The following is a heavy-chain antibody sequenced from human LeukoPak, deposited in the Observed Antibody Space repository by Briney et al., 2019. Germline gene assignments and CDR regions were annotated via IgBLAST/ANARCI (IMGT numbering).Heavy chain of an antibody. CDR3: ARDLGSGGNSDY. Sequence: SETLSLTCTVSGYSISSGYYSGWIRQPPGKGLEWIGIISHSGTTYYNPSLKSRVTISLDTSKNQFSLKLSSVTAADTAVYYCARDLGSGGNSDYWGQGTLVTVSS. CDR2: ISHSGTT. CDR1: GYSISSGYY. D-gene: IGHD4-23*01. J-gene: IGHJ4*02. V-gene: IGHV4-38-2*02.